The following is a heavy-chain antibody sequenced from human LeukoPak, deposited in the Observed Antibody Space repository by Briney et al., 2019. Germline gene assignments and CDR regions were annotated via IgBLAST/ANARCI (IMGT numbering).Heavy chain of an antibody. CDR1: GGSISSYH. CDR2: TYYSGST. Sequence: SVTLSFTCTVSGGSISSYHWSWIRQPPGKGLEWIGYTYYSGSTNSNPSLKSRVTISVATSKNQFSLKLSSVTAADTAVYYCTRHGVGTDWFDPWGQGTLVTVSS. J-gene: IGHJ5*02. CDR3: TRHGVGTDWFDP. V-gene: IGHV4-59*08. D-gene: IGHD3-3*01.